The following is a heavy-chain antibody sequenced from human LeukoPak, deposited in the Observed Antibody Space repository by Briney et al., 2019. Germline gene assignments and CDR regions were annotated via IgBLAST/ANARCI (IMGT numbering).Heavy chain of an antibody. CDR2: KSYDGSNK. D-gene: IGHD2-2*01. Sequence: GALRLSCAASGFTFSSYAMHWVRQAPGKGLEWVAVKSYDGSNKYYADSVKGRFTISRDNSKNTLYLQMNSLRAEDTAVYYCARDYIVVVPAANPWFDPWGQGTLVTVSS. J-gene: IGHJ5*02. V-gene: IGHV3-30-3*01. CDR3: ARDYIVVVPAANPWFDP. CDR1: GFTFSSYA.